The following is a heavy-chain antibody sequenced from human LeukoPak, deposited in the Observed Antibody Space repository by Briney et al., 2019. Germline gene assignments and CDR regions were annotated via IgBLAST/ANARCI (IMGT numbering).Heavy chain of an antibody. CDR1: GFTFSSYW. Sequence: GGSLRLSCAASGFTFSSYWMSWVRQAPGKGLEWVANIKQDGSEKYYVDPVKGRFTISRDNAKNSLYLQMNSLRAEDTAVYYCARESGVLVVIPASAFDFWGQGTMVTVSS. J-gene: IGHJ3*01. D-gene: IGHD2-2*01. CDR2: IKQDGSEK. CDR3: ARESGVLVVIPASAFDF. V-gene: IGHV3-7*01.